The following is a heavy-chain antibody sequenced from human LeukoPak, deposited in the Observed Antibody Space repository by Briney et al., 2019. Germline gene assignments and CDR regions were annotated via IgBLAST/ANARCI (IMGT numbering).Heavy chain of an antibody. CDR2: IKQDGSEK. CDR1: GFTFSSYW. V-gene: IGHV3-7*01. D-gene: IGHD3-10*01. CDR3: ASGIRGQYYFDY. J-gene: IGHJ4*02. Sequence: GGSLRLSCAASGFTFSSYWMTWVRQSPGKGLEWVANIKQDGSEKSYVDSVKGRFTISRDNAKNSLYLQMDSLRAEDTAVYYCASGIRGQYYFDYWGQGTLVTVSS.